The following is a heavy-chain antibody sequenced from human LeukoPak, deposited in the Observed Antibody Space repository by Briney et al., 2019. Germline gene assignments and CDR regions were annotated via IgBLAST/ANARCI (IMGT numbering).Heavy chain of an antibody. V-gene: IGHV5-51*01. CDR2: IYPGDSDT. CDR3: ARQAYTSSWTGPLFDY. D-gene: IGHD6-13*01. Sequence: GESLKISCKGSGYSFPNYWVGWVRQVPGKGLEWMGIIYPGDSDTRYSPSFRGQVTISADKSISTAYLQWNSLKASDTAMYYCARQAYTSSWTGPLFDYWAQGTLVTVSS. J-gene: IGHJ4*02. CDR1: GYSFPNYW.